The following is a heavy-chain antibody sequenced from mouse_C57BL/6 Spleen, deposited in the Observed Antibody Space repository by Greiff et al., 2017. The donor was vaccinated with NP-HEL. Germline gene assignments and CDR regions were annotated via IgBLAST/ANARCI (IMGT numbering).Heavy chain of an antibody. J-gene: IGHJ1*03. V-gene: IGHV1-15*01. Sequence: QVQLQQSGAELVRPGASVTLSCKASGYTFTDYEMHWVKQTPVHGLEWIGAIDPATGGTASNQKFKGKAILTADKSSSTAYMELRSLTSEDSAVYYCTSMGNYDWYFDVWGTGTTVTVSS. CDR3: TSMGNYDWYFDV. D-gene: IGHD2-1*01. CDR2: IDPATGGT. CDR1: GYTFTDYE.